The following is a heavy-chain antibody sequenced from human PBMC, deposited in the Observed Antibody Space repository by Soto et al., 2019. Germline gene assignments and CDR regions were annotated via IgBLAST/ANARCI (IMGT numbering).Heavy chain of an antibody. J-gene: IGHJ6*02. CDR2: IRSKGYGGTT. V-gene: IGHV3-49*03. Sequence: GGSLRLSCAGSGFTFGEFGMSWFRQAPGKGLEWLSFIRSKGYGGTTESAASVRGRFITSRDDSKSIAYLQMNSLKTEDTAVYYCASLTSWSQEYYYGMDVWGQGTTVTVSS. CDR1: GFTFGEFG. CDR3: ASLTSWSQEYYYGMDV. D-gene: IGHD2-2*01.